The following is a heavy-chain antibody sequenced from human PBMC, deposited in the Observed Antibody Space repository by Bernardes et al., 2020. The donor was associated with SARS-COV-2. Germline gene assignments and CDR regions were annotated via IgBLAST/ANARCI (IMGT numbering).Heavy chain of an antibody. CDR3: ARDGELGYCSSTSCYRGHYYYYYMDV. V-gene: IGHV1-69*04. Sequence: SVKVSCKASGGTFSSYTISWVRQAPGQGLEWMGRIIPILGIANYAQKFQGRVTITADKSTSTAYMELSSLRADDTAVYYCARDGELGYCSSTSCYRGHYYYYYMDVCGKGTTVTVS. D-gene: IGHD2-2*01. J-gene: IGHJ6*03. CDR1: GGTFSSYT. CDR2: IIPILGIA.